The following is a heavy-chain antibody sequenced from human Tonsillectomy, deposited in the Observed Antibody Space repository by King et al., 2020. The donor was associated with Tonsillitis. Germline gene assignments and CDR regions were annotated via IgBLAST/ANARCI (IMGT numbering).Heavy chain of an antibody. V-gene: IGHV3-23*04. CDR1: GFTFSSYA. Sequence: VQLVESGGGLVQPGGSLRLSCAASGFTFSSYAMSWVRQAPGKGLEWVSAISVSSSNTYYADSVKGRFTISRDNSKNTLYLQMSSLRAEDTALYYCAKDLRGYSRGWYGGSSVDYWGQGTLVTVSS. D-gene: IGHD6-19*01. J-gene: IGHJ4*02. CDR2: ISVSSSNT. CDR3: AKDLRGYSRGWYGGSSVDY.